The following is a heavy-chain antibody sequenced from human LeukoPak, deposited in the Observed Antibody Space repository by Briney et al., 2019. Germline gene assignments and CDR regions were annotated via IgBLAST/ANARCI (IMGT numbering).Heavy chain of an antibody. V-gene: IGHV1-24*01. D-gene: IGHD6-19*01. CDR3: ATGLLSGIAVAGNLGY. CDR2: FDPEDGET. CDR1: GYTLTELS. Sequence: ASVKVSCKVSGYTLTELSMHWVRQAPGKGLEWMGGFDPEDGETIYAQKFQGRVTMTEDTSTDTAYMELSSLRSEDTAVHYCATGLLSGIAVAGNLGYWGQGTLVTVSS. J-gene: IGHJ4*02.